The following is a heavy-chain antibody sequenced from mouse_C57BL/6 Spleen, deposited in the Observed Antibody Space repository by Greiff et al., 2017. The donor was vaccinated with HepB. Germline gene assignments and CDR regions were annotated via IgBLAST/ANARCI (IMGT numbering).Heavy chain of an antibody. V-gene: IGHV1-59*01. CDR1: GYTFTSYW. CDR2: IDPSDSYT. J-gene: IGHJ3*01. CDR3: ARRGEGMAY. Sequence: VKLQQPGAELVRPGTSVKLSCKASGYTFTSYWMHWVKQRPGQGLEWIGVIDPSDSYTNYNQKFKGKATLTVDTSSSTAYMQLSSLTSEDSAVYYCARRGEGMAYWGQGTLVTVSA.